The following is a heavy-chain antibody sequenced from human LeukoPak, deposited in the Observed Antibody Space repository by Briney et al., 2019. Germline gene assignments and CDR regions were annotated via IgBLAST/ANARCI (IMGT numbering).Heavy chain of an antibody. CDR2: ISSSDGST. CDR3: AKTLHYGHFGKFDS. D-gene: IGHD4-17*01. Sequence: GGSLRLSCVASGFTFSSYAMNWVRQAPGGGLEWVTAISSSDGSTYYADPVKGRSTITRDNSKNTLYLQMISLRAEDTAIYYCAKTLHYGHFGKFDSWGQGTLVTVSS. CDR1: GFTFSSYA. J-gene: IGHJ4*02. V-gene: IGHV3-23*01.